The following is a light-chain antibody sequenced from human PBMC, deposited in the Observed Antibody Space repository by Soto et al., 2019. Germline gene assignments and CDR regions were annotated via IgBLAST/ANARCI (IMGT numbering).Light chain of an antibody. CDR1: SSDVGGYNY. V-gene: IGLV2-11*01. CDR2: AVS. CDR3: CSYAGRFTDV. Sequence: SVLTQPASVSGSPGQSITISCTGTSSDVGGYNYVSWYQQFPGKAPKLMIYAVSQRPSGVPDRFSGSESGNTASLTISGLQAEDEADYYCCSYAGRFTDVFGTGTKVTVL. J-gene: IGLJ1*01.